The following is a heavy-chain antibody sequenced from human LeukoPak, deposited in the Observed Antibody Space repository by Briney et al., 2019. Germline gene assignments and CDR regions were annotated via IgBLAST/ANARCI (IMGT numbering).Heavy chain of an antibody. CDR1: GDSISSSAFY. D-gene: IGHD3-3*01. Sequence: PSQTLSLTCTVSGDSISSSAFYWSWLRQHPGKGLEWIGYIYYSGTTYYNPSLKSRVTISVDTSKTQFSLKLTSVTAADTAVYYCARRGYDFWSGYYGMDVWGQGTTVTVSS. CDR3: ARRGYDFWSGYYGMDV. V-gene: IGHV4-31*03. J-gene: IGHJ6*02. CDR2: IYYSGTT.